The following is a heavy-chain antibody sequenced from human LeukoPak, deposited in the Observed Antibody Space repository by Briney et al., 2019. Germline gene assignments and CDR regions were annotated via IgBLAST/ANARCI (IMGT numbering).Heavy chain of an antibody. CDR2: IKNDGSEK. CDR3: AKGVYIYGTLFDY. V-gene: IGHV3-7*01. CDR1: GFIFSNYW. Sequence: PGGSLRLSCVASGFIFSNYWMSWGRQAPGKALEWVASIKNDGSEKNYVDSVKGRFTISRDNAKNSLYLHMSSLTAEDTAVYYCAKGVYIYGTLFDYWGQGTLVPVSS. J-gene: IGHJ4*02. D-gene: IGHD3-3*02.